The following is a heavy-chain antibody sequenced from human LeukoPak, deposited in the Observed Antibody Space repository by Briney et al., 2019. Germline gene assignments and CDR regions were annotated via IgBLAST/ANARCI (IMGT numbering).Heavy chain of an antibody. J-gene: IGHJ4*02. V-gene: IGHV3-11*01. Sequence: SGGSLRLSCAASGFTFTSYSLIWVRQAPGKGLEWIAYIGSSGSYIHYTDSVRGRFFISRDNAKRSVDLHMNNLRAGDTAIYYCARILDSRVPLDYWGQGTQVAVSS. CDR1: GFTFTSYS. D-gene: IGHD2/OR15-2a*01. CDR2: IGSSGSYI. CDR3: ARILDSRVPLDY.